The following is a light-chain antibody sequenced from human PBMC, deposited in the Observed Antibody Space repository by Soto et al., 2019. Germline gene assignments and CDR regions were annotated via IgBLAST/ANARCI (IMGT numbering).Light chain of an antibody. CDR1: NTDLGVYGY. Sequence: QSALAQPASVSGSFGQSITISCSGPNTDLGVYGYVSWYQHQPGKAPKLLIYDVNNRPSGISDRFSGSKSGDTASLTISGLQAEDEADYFCFSKISGFVYGFGTGTQLTVL. CDR2: DVN. V-gene: IGLV2-14*01. CDR3: FSKISGFVYG. J-gene: IGLJ1*01.